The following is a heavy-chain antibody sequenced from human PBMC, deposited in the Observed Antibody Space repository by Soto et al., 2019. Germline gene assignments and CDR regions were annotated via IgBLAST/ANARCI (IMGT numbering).Heavy chain of an antibody. D-gene: IGHD6-13*01. CDR2: IYYSGST. J-gene: IGHJ4*02. Sequence: NPSETLSLTGTVSGGSISSGDYYWSRIRQPPGKGLERIGYIYYSGSTYYNPSLKSRVTISVDTSKNQFSLKLSSVTAADTAVYYCARDSIAAADDYWGQGTLVTVSS. CDR3: ARDSIAAADDY. CDR1: GGSISSGDYY. V-gene: IGHV4-30-4*01.